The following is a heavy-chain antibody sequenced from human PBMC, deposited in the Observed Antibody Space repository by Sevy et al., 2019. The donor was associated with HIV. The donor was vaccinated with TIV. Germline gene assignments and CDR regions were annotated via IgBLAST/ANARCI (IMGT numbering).Heavy chain of an antibody. J-gene: IGHJ4*02. D-gene: IGHD3-22*01. CDR2: ISAGGYST. V-gene: IGHV3-23*01. Sequence: GGSLRPSCAASGIAFSTYAMFWVRQAPGKGLEWVSSISAGGYSTYYADSVKGRFTLSRDNSRNTLDLQMNSLRADDTAVYYCAKDFSDVYYYDSSATVDYWGQGTLVTVSS. CDR1: GIAFSTYA. CDR3: AKDFSDVYYYDSSATVDY.